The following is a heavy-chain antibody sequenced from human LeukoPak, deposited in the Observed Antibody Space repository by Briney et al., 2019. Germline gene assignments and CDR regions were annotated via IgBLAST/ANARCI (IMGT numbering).Heavy chain of an antibody. CDR2: ISWNGVST. D-gene: IGHD3-10*01. J-gene: IGHJ4*02. Sequence: GGSLRLSCAASGFTFSSYAMSWVRQAPGKGLEWVSLISWNGVSTYYADSLKGRFTISRDNSKNSLYLQMNSLRTEDTALYYCAKERGNSGYFDYWGQGTLVTVSS. CDR3: AKERGNSGYFDY. V-gene: IGHV3-43*01. CDR1: GFTFSSYA.